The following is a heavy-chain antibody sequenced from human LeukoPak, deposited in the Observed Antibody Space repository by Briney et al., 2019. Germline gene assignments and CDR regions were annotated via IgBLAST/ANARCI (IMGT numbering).Heavy chain of an antibody. CDR2: IYNSGST. D-gene: IGHD3-16*01. Sequence: SETLSLTCTVSGGSISSHYWSWLRQPPGKGLEWIGYIYNSGSTNYNPSLKSRVTISLDTSKNQFSLHLTSVTAADTAVYFCARDDYGVFDAFDVWGQGTVVTVSS. CDR1: GGSISSHY. CDR3: ARDDYGVFDAFDV. V-gene: IGHV4-59*08. J-gene: IGHJ3*01.